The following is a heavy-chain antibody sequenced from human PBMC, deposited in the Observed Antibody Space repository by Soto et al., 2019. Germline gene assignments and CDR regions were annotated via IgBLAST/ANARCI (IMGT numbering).Heavy chain of an antibody. Sequence: PSETLSLTCTVSGVSVSGSSCWTWIRQAPGKGLEWIGCIFYNGTTNYNPSLRSPVTISVDTSKNQFSLKVTSVTAADTAVYWCARAAYGSGSYYAPYYYYAMDVWGQGTTVTVSS. CDR1: GVSVSGSSC. CDR2: IFYNGTT. CDR3: ARAAYGSGSYYAPYYYYAMDV. V-gene: IGHV4-61*01. J-gene: IGHJ6*02. D-gene: IGHD3-10*01.